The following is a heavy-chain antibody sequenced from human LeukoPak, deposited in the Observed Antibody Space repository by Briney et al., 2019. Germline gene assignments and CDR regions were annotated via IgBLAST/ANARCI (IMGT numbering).Heavy chain of an antibody. CDR3: ARDLLEMATIKSYYSYGMDG. CDR2: TIPIFGIA. J-gene: IGHJ6*02. CDR1: GGTFTSYA. D-gene: IGHD5-24*01. V-gene: IGHV1-69*04. Sequence: AVKLSCKASGGTFTSYAISWVRQAPGQGLELMGSTIPIFGIANYAQKFQGRVTITADKSTSTGYMEKSSLRSQDTAVYYCARDLLEMATIKSYYSYGMDGGGQGTTVTVSS.